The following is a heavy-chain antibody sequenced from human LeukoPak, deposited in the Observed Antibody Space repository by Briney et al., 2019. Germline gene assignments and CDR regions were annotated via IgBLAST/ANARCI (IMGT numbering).Heavy chain of an antibody. J-gene: IGHJ4*02. Sequence: SETLSLTCTVSGGSINSGYWSWIRQPPGKGLEWIGYIYYSGSTNYNPSLKSRVTISVDTSKNQFSLKLTSVTAADTAVYYCARGLYDYVWGSYRNWGQGTLVTVSS. CDR3: ARGLYDYVWGSYRN. D-gene: IGHD3-16*02. V-gene: IGHV4-59*01. CDR2: IYYSGST. CDR1: GGSINSGY.